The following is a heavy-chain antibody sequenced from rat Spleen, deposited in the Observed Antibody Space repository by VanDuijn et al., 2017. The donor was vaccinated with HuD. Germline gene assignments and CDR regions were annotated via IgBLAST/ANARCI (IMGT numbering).Heavy chain of an antibody. CDR2: IDYSGRT. V-gene: IGHV3-1*01. J-gene: IGHJ3*01. CDR1: GYSITSNY. Sequence: EVQLQESGPGLVKPSQSLSLTCSVTGYSITSNYWGWIRKFPGNKMEWMGYIDYSGRTSYNPSLKSRISITRDTSKNQFFLQLNSVTTEDTATYYCTRGLSMSSTNYYYALFAYWGQGTLVTVSS. D-gene: IGHD1-6*01. CDR3: TRGLSMSSTNYYYALFAY.